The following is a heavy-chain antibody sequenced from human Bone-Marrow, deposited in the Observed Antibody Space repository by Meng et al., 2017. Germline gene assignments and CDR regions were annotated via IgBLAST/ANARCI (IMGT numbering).Heavy chain of an antibody. CDR1: GFTFSSYA. CDR3: ARAVAGMWGFDY. Sequence: GESLKISCAASGFTFSSYAMHWVRQAPGKGLEWVAVISYDGSNKYYADSVKGRFTISRDNSKNTLYLQMNSLRAEDTAVYYCARAVAGMWGFDYWGQGTRVTVYS. J-gene: IGHJ4*02. V-gene: IGHV3-30*01. D-gene: IGHD6-19*01. CDR2: ISYDGSNK.